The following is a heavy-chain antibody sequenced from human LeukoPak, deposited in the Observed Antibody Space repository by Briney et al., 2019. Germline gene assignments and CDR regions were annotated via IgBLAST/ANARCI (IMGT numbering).Heavy chain of an antibody. CDR1: GLPLSINY. CDR3: GKAGSSSPVCDY. Sequence: GGPLSLPCAASGLPLSINYMSWVPQAPGKGLEWFPCMHSLRSTYHEYTVNGRFHIYRDNSKKTLYLQMNSLRAEDTAVYYCGKAGSSSPVCDYWGQGTRDTV. V-gene: IGHV3-66*03. J-gene: IGHJ4*02. D-gene: IGHD6-6*01. CDR2: MHSLRST.